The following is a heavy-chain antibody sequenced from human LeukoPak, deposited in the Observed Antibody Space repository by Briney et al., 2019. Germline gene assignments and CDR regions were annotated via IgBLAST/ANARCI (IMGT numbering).Heavy chain of an antibody. CDR3: ARASEDYYDSSGHTPSIDY. J-gene: IGHJ4*02. CDR2: INPSGGST. Sequence: GSSVKLSCKASGYTFTSYYMHWVRQAPGQGLEWMGIINPSGGSTSYAQKFQGRVTMTRDTSTSTVYMELSSLRSEDTAVYYCARASEDYYDSSGHTPSIDYWGQGTLATVSS. V-gene: IGHV1-46*01. CDR1: GYTFTSYY. D-gene: IGHD3-22*01.